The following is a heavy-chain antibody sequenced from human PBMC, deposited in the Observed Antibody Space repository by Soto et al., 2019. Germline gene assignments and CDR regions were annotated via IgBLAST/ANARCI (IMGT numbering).Heavy chain of an antibody. CDR3: ARRVDFWSGYYYYYYYMDV. D-gene: IGHD3-3*01. CDR1: GGSFSGYY. V-gene: IGHV4-34*01. J-gene: IGHJ6*03. Sequence: PSETLSLTCAVYGGSFSGYYWSWIRQPPGKGLEWIGEINHSGSTNYNPSLKSRVTISVDTSKNQFSLKLSSVTAADTAVYYCARRVDFWSGYYYYYYYMDVWGKGTTVTVSS. CDR2: INHSGST.